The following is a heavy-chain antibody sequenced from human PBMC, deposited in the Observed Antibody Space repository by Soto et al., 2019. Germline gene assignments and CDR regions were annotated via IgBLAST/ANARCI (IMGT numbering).Heavy chain of an antibody. J-gene: IGHJ4*02. D-gene: IGHD1-26*01. CDR3: ARDLVGATMNFDY. Sequence: EVQLVESGGGLVQPGGSLRLSCAASGFTFSSYSMNWVRQAPGKGLEWVSYISSSSSTIYYADSVKGRFTISRDNAKNSLYRQMNSLRDEDTAVYYCARDLVGATMNFDYWGQGTLVTVSS. CDR1: GFTFSSYS. V-gene: IGHV3-48*02. CDR2: ISSSSSTI.